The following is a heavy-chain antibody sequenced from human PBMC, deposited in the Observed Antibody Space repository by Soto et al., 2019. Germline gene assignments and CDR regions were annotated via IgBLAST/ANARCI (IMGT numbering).Heavy chain of an antibody. V-gene: IGHV3-7*05. CDR1: GFTFSNNW. J-gene: IGHJ6*02. Sequence: GGSLRLSCVASGFTFSNNWMTWVRQAPGKGLEWVANIQQDGSEIYCVDSVKGRFTISRDNAKNSLYLQMNSLRADDTAVYYCARHNYYVLDVWGQGTTVTVSS. CDR3: ARHNYYVLDV. CDR2: IQQDGSEI.